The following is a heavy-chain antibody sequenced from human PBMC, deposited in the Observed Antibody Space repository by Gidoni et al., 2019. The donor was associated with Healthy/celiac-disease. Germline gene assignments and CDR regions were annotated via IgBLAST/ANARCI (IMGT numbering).Heavy chain of an antibody. CDR2: ISWDGGST. D-gene: IGHD4-17*01. CDR1: GFTFDDYT. Sequence: EVQLVESGGVVVQPGGSLRLSCAASGFTFDDYTMHWVRQAPGKGLEWVSLISWDGGSTYYADSVKGRFTISRDNSKNSLYLQMNSLRTEDTALYYCAKGRGGDYGAGYFDYWGQGTLVTVSS. CDR3: AKGRGGDYGAGYFDY. V-gene: IGHV3-43*01. J-gene: IGHJ4*02.